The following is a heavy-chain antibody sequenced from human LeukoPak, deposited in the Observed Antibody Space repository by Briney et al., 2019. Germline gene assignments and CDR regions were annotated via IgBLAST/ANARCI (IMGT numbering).Heavy chain of an antibody. Sequence: PETLSLTCAVSGYSISSGYYWGWIRQPPGKGLEWIGSIYHSGSTYYNPSLKSRVTISVDTSKNQFSLKLSSVTAADTAVYYCARYCSSTSCYQYFQHWGQGTPVTVSS. CDR2: IYHSGST. J-gene: IGHJ1*01. V-gene: IGHV4-38-2*01. D-gene: IGHD2-2*01. CDR1: GYSISSGYY. CDR3: ARYCSSTSCYQYFQH.